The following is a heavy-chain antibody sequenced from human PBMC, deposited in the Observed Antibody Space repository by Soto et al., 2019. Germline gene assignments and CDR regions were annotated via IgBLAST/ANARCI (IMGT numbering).Heavy chain of an antibody. J-gene: IGHJ5*02. D-gene: IGHD6-25*01. CDR1: GGSITSSSHF. CDR3: AGQTFTIAAASYGRSNWFDP. CDR2: IYFTGNT. V-gene: IGHV4-39*01. Sequence: SETLSLTCSASGGSITSSSHFRGWVRQPPGKGLEWIGTIYFTGNTYYTPTLKSRLTMSIDTSKNEFSLRLNSVTAADTAVYYCAGQTFTIAAASYGRSNWFDPWGPGTRVTVSS.